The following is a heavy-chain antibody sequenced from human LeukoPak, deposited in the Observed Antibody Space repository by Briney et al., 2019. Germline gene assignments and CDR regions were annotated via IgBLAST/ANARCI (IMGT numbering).Heavy chain of an antibody. Sequence: PGGSLRLSCEASGFTFSSYWMSWVRQAPGKGLEWVANINPDGIGKYYVDSVKGRFTISRDNAKNSLYLQMNRLRAEDTAVYYCAKDLAVAGCFDYWGQGTLVTVSS. CDR2: INPDGIGK. CDR3: AKDLAVAGCFDY. CDR1: GFTFSSYW. D-gene: IGHD6-19*01. V-gene: IGHV3-7*01. J-gene: IGHJ4*02.